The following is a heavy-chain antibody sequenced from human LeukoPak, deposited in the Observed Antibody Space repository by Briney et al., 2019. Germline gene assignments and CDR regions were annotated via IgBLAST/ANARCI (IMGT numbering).Heavy chain of an antibody. Sequence: PGGSLRPSCAPSGFTFSVYYRRLTRKAPGKGLEWGSYISSSGSTIYYADSVKGRFTISRDKAKNSLYLQMSSLRAEDTAVYYCARVHEKGGWYLGYYGMDVWGQGTTVTVSS. J-gene: IGHJ6*02. V-gene: IGHV3-11*01. CDR1: GFTFSVYY. D-gene: IGHD6-19*01. CDR3: ARVHEKGGWYLGYYGMDV. CDR2: ISSSGSTI.